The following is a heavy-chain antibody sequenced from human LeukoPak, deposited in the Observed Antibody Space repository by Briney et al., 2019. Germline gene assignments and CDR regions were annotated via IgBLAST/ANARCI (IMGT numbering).Heavy chain of an antibody. CDR1: GGSISSGGYY. V-gene: IGHV4-39*07. D-gene: IGHD3-10*01. Sequence: KASETLSLTCTVSGGSISSGGYYWGWIRQPPGKGLEWIVEINHSGSNNYNPSLKSRITITVNTTKNQFSLKLSSVTAADTAVYYCARVGFCITMVRLRRVKNNWFDHWGQGTLVTVSS. CDR2: INHSGSN. J-gene: IGHJ5*02. CDR3: ARVGFCITMVRLRRVKNNWFDH.